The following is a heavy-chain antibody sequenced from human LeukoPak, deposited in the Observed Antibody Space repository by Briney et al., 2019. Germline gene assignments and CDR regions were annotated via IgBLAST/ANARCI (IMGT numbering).Heavy chain of an antibody. V-gene: IGHV4-39*01. D-gene: IGHD1-1*01. Sequence: SESLSLTCTVSGCSISSSSHSWGWIRQPPGKGLEATVTIDYTGRTYYHPSLESRLTIAEDTSKNQFSLKLTSVTAADTAIYDCPQSLGSGNWIGNWFDPWGQGSLVTVSS. CDR1: GCSISSSSHS. J-gene: IGHJ5*02. CDR2: IDYTGRT. CDR3: PQSLGSGNWIGNWFDP.